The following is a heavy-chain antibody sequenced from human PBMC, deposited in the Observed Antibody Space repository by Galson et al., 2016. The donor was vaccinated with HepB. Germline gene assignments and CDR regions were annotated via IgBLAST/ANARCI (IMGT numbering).Heavy chain of an antibody. Sequence: SVKVSCKASDYTFTSYAMHWVRQAPGQRLEWMGWINAGNANTKYSQKLQGRVTITRDTSARTAYMELSSLTSEDTAVYYCARGYTSGWWDYWGQGTLVTVSS. V-gene: IGHV1-3*01. CDR1: DYTFTSYA. D-gene: IGHD6-19*01. CDR3: ARGYTSGWWDY. CDR2: INAGNANT. J-gene: IGHJ4*02.